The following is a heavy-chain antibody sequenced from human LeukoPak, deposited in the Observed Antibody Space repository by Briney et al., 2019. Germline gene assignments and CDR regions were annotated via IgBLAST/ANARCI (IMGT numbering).Heavy chain of an antibody. Sequence: ASVKVSCKASGYTFTSYYMHWVRHAPGQGLEWMGIINPRGGSTSYAQKFQGRVTMTRDTSTSTVYMELSSLRSEDTAVYYGAKIGRGGDSFDAFDICGEGTMVTVSS. V-gene: IGHV1-46*01. CDR3: AKIGRGGDSFDAFDI. J-gene: IGHJ3*02. D-gene: IGHD2-21*02. CDR1: GYTFTSYY. CDR2: INPRGGST.